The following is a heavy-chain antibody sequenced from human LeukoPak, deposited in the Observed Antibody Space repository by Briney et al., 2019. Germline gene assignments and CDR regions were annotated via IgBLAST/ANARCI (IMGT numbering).Heavy chain of an antibody. CDR3: ARETGYCDSSGYYEA. CDR1: GYTFTGYY. Sequence: ASVKVSCKASGYTFTGYYMHWVRQAPGQGLEWMGWINPNSGGTNYAQKFQGRVTMTRDTSISTAYMELSRLRSDDTAVYYCARETGYCDSSGYYEAWGQGTLVTVSS. D-gene: IGHD3-22*01. CDR2: INPNSGGT. J-gene: IGHJ5*02. V-gene: IGHV1-2*02.